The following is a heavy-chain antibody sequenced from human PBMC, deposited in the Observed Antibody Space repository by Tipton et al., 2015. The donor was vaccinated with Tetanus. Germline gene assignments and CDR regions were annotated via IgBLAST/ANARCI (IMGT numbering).Heavy chain of an antibody. J-gene: IGHJ6*02. CDR3: ARTPDDYYGMDV. D-gene: IGHD3-3*01. V-gene: IGHV4-39*01. CDR2: LDYSGNT. CDR1: GGSISSSYYY. Sequence: TLSLTCIVSGGSISSSYYYWGWIRQPPGKGLEWIGSLDYSGNTYYNSSLMSRVTISVDTSKNQFSLRLNSVTAVDTAVYYCARTPDDYYGMDVWGQGTTVTVSS.